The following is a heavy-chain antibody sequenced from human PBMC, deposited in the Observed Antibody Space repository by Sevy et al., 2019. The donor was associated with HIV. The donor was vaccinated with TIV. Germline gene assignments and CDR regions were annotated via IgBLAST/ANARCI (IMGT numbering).Heavy chain of an antibody. Sequence: GGSLRLSCAASGFTFNYHFMNWVRQVPGKGLEWVSYISSASSYINYSDSVKGRFTISRDNAKNLVFLEMKNLRPEDTAVYFCARGDYYGSLYYFDYWGQGTLVTVSS. CDR3: ARGDYYGSLYYFDY. D-gene: IGHD3-10*01. V-gene: IGHV3-21*01. CDR1: GFTFNYHF. J-gene: IGHJ4*02. CDR2: ISSASSYI.